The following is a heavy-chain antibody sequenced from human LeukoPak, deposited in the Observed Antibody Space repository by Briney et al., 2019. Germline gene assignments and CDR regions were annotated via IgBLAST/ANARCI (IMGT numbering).Heavy chain of an antibody. Sequence: PSETLSLTCTVSGGSINNFYWTWIRQSAGRGLEWIGRIYASGSTNYNPSLKTRLTLSVDASKNQFSLKLSSVTAADTAVYYCARESRIRGVSVTESHYFYYYGMDVWGQGTTVTVSS. CDR2: IYASGST. CDR3: ARESRIRGVSVTESHYFYYYGMDV. CDR1: GGSINNFY. D-gene: IGHD3-10*01. V-gene: IGHV4-4*07. J-gene: IGHJ6*02.